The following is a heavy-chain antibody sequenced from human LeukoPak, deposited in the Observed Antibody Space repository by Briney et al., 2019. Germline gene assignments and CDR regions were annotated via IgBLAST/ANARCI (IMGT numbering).Heavy chain of an antibody. CDR2: ISSSSSYI. D-gene: IGHD3-3*01. CDR1: GFTFSSYS. J-gene: IGHJ3*02. CDR3: ASRTIQSIGGRRGDTFDI. V-gene: IGHV3-21*01. Sequence: GGSLRLSCAASGFTFSSYSMNWVRQAPGKGLEWVSSISSSSSYIYYADSVKGRFTISRDNAKNSLYLQMNSLRAEDTAVYYCASRTIQSIGGRRGDTFDIWGQGTKVTVSS.